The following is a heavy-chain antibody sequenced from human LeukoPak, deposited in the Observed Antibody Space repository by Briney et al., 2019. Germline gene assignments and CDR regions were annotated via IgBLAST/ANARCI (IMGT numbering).Heavy chain of an antibody. D-gene: IGHD3-22*01. CDR1: GYTFTNYG. CDR2: ISAYNGNT. CDR3: ARDRITMIVVVTPDFDY. J-gene: IGHJ4*02. Sequence: ASVKVSCTASGYTFTNYGVSWVRQAPGQGLEWMGWISAYNGNTNYAQKLQGRVTMTTDTSTSTAYMELRSLRSDDTAVYYCARDRITMIVVVTPDFDYWGQGTLVTVSS. V-gene: IGHV1-18*01.